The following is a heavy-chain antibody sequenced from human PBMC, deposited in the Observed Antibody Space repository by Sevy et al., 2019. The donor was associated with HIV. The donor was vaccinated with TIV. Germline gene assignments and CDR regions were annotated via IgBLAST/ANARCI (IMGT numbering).Heavy chain of an antibody. J-gene: IGHJ6*02. Sequence: GGSMRLSCAASGFPFSNYAMSWIRQAPGKGLEWVSTLIGGGSRTYYADSVTGRFTISRDNSKKPLYRQMNSLRADDTATYYCAKRRVPSGLSGGGANYGWDVCGHGTTVTVSS. CDR3: AKRRVPSGLSGGGANYGWDV. CDR1: GFPFSNYA. CDR2: LIGGGSRT. V-gene: IGHV3-23*01. D-gene: IGHD2-15*01.